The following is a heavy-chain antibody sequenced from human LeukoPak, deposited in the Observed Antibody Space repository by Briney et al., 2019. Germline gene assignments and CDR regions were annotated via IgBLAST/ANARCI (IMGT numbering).Heavy chain of an antibody. Sequence: PGGSLRLSCAASGFTFNSYTMTWVRQAPGKGLEWVSSTSSSGSYKYYAGSVKGRFTISRDNAKNSLYLQMNSLRAEDTAVYFCARGIPSLATPDYWGQGTLVTVSS. CDR2: TSSSGSYK. V-gene: IGHV3-21*01. J-gene: IGHJ4*02. CDR1: GFTFNSYT. CDR3: ARGIPSLATPDY.